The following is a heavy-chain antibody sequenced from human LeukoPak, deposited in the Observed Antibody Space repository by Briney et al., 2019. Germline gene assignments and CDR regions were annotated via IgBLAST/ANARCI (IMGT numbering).Heavy chain of an antibody. CDR2: ISYDGSNK. V-gene: IGHV3-30-3*01. CDR3: ARDTQKSITMVRGVIYY. CDR1: GFTFSSYA. Sequence: PGGSLRLSCAASGFTFSSYAMHWVRQAPGKGLEWVAVISYDGSNKYYADSVKGRFTISRDNSKNTLYLQMNSLRAEDTAVYYCARDTQKSITMVRGVIYYWGQGTLVTVSS. J-gene: IGHJ4*02. D-gene: IGHD3-10*01.